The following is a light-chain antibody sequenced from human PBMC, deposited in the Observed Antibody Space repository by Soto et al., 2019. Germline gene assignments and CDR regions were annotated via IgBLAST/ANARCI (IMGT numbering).Light chain of an antibody. CDR1: QTISRN. CDR2: AAS. J-gene: IGKJ4*01. Sequence: DIQMTQSPSSLSASVGDRVTITCRASQTISRNLNWYQQKPGKAPDLLIFAASNLQSGVPSRFSGSGSGADFTLTISSLQPEDFATYSCQQGHSAPLTFGGGTKVEIK. CDR3: QQGHSAPLT. V-gene: IGKV1-39*01.